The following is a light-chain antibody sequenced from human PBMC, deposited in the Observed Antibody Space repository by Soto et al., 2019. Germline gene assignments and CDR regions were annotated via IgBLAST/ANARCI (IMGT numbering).Light chain of an antibody. J-gene: IGKJ2*01. CDR2: VAS. CDR1: QSVSSN. Sequence: EIVMTQSPATLSVSPGERATLSCRASQSVSSNLAWYQQKPGQAPRLLIYVASTRATGIPARFSGTGSGTEFPLTISSLQSEDFAVYYCQQYNNWPYTFGQGTKLEIK. CDR3: QQYNNWPYT. V-gene: IGKV3-15*01.